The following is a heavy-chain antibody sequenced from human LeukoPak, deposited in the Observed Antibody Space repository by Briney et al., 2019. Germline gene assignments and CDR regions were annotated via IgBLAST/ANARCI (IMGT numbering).Heavy chain of an antibody. Sequence: GGSLRLSCAASGFTFSSYAMSWVRQAPGKGLEWVSAISGSGGSTYYADSVKGRFTISRDNSKNTLYLQMNSLRAEDTAVYYCAKDPLFSGSYLGYYFDYWGQGTLVTVSS. D-gene: IGHD3-10*01. J-gene: IGHJ4*02. CDR1: GFTFSSYA. CDR2: ISGSGGST. CDR3: AKDPLFSGSYLGYYFDY. V-gene: IGHV3-23*01.